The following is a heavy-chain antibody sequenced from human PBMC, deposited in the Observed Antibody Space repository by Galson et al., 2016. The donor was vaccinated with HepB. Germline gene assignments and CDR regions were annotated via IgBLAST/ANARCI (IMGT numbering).Heavy chain of an antibody. CDR1: GGTFRSYG. CDR3: AKMAGAARGAFDF. J-gene: IGHJ3*01. Sequence: SVKVSCKDHGGTFRSYGLHWVREAPGQGLEWMGGIIPIFATANYAQKLQGRITITADESTSTGYMELRSLTFEDTGIYYCAKMAGAARGAFDFWGQGTMVTVS. CDR2: IIPIFATA. D-gene: IGHD6-25*01. V-gene: IGHV1-69*13.